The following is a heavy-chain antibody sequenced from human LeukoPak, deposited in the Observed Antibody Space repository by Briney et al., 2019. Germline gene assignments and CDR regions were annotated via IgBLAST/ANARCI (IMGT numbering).Heavy chain of an antibody. V-gene: IGHV3-21*06. CDR2: LSSSSTYI. CDR1: GFTFSSYS. D-gene: IGHD3-10*01. Sequence: GGSLRLSCAASGFTFSSYSMHWVRQAPGRGLEWVSSLSSSSTYISYADSVKGRFTISRDNAKNSLYLQMNSLRAEDTAVYYCARERVRVWSADFSPLDYWGQGILVTVSS. CDR3: ARERVRVWSADFSPLDY. J-gene: IGHJ4*02.